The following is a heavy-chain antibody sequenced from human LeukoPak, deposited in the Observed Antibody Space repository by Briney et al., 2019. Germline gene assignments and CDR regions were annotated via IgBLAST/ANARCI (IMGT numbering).Heavy chain of an antibody. Sequence: GGSLRLSCAASGFIFREYAMTWVRQAPGKGLEWVSSITASDYTTYADSVKGRFTISRDNSKNALYLQMDSLRGDDTALYHCARDPNGDYIGAFDNWGQGTMVTVSS. V-gene: IGHV3-23*01. CDR3: ARDPNGDYIGAFDN. CDR2: ITASDYTT. D-gene: IGHD4-17*01. CDR1: GFIFREYA. J-gene: IGHJ3*02.